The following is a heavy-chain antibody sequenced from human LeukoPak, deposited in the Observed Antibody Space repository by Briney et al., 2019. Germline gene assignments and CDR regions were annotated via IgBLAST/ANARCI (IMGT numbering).Heavy chain of an antibody. V-gene: IGHV3-7*01. J-gene: IGHJ3*02. CDR3: AIYCSSTSCYPLDAFDI. D-gene: IGHD2-2*01. Sequence: GGSLRRSCAASGFTFSSYWMSWVRQAPGKGLEWVANMKQHGSEKYYVDSVKGRFTISRDNAKNSLYLQMNSLRAEDTAVYYCAIYCSSTSCYPLDAFDIWGQGTMVTVSS. CDR2: MKQHGSEK. CDR1: GFTFSSYW.